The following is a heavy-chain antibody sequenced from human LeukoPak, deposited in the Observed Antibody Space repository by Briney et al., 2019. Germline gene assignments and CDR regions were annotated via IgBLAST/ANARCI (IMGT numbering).Heavy chain of an antibody. Sequence: SETLSLTYAVYGGSFSGYYWSWIRQPPGKGLEWIGEINHSGSTNYNPSLKSRVTISVDTSRNQFSLKLSSVTAADTAVYYCARAEPERDSSGWPYYFDYWGQGTLVTVSS. D-gene: IGHD6-19*01. CDR1: GGSFSGYY. J-gene: IGHJ4*02. CDR3: ARAEPERDSSGWPYYFDY. CDR2: INHSGST. V-gene: IGHV4-34*01.